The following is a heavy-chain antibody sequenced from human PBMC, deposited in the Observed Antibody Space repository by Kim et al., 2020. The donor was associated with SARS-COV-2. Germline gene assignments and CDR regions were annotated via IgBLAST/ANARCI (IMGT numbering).Heavy chain of an antibody. D-gene: IGHD6-13*01. J-gene: IGHJ4*02. CDR3: ARDLNAAATFDS. Sequence: KYPQKFQGRVTMTRDTSIGTAYMELNRLTSDDTALYYCARDLNAAATFDSWGQGTLVTVSS. V-gene: IGHV1-2*02.